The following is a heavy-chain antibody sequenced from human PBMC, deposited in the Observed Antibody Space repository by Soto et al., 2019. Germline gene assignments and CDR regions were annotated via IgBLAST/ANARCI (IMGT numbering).Heavy chain of an antibody. V-gene: IGHV3-74*01. J-gene: IGHJ3*02. Sequence: GRSLRLSCAASGFTFSSYWMHWVRQAPGKGLVWVSRINSDGSSTSYADSVKGRFTISRDNAKNTLYLQMNSLRAEDTAVYYCARDLEIDDYIWGSYRHAFDIWGQGTMVTVSS. CDR2: INSDGSST. CDR1: GFTFSSYW. CDR3: ARDLEIDDYIWGSYRHAFDI. D-gene: IGHD3-16*02.